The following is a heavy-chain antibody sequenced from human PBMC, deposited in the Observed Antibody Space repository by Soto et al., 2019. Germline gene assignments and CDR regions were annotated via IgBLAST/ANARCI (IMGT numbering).Heavy chain of an antibody. J-gene: IGHJ6*02. V-gene: IGHV4-38-2*01. D-gene: IGHD2-2*01. CDR1: GFPISSTYS. Sequence: ASETLSLTCLVSGFPISSTYSWGWIRQPPGKGLEWIGSISHSGTTSYSPSLTSRVSISVDTSKNQVSLKLTSVTAADTAVYYCARKPPAAIQGWAYGMDVWGQGTTVTVSS. CDR2: ISHSGTT. CDR3: ARKPPAAIQGWAYGMDV.